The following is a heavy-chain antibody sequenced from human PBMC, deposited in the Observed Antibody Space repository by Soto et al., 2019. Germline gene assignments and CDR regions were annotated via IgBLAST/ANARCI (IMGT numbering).Heavy chain of an antibody. J-gene: IGHJ3*02. Sequence: SETLSLTCTVSGGSISSSSYYWGWIRQPPGKGLEWIGSIYYSGSTYYNPSLKGRVTISVDTSKNQFSLKLSSVTAADTAVYYCARHGEMATILAAFDIWGQGTMVTVSS. CDR3: ARHGEMATILAAFDI. CDR1: GGSISSSSYY. CDR2: IYYSGST. V-gene: IGHV4-39*01. D-gene: IGHD5-12*01.